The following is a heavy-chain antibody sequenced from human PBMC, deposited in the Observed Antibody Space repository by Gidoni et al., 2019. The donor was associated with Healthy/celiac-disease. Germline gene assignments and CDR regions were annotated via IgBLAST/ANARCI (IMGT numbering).Heavy chain of an antibody. V-gene: IGHV3-30*03. CDR1: GFPFRSYG. D-gene: IGHD3-10*01. Sequence: QVQLVESGGGVVQPGRSLRPPCAASGFPFRSYGLHWVRQAPGKGLEWVAVISYDGSNKYYADSVKGRFTISRDNSKNTLYLQMNSLRAEDTAVYYCARSSQSLLWFGEFKPFDYWGQGTLVTVSS. CDR2: ISYDGSNK. J-gene: IGHJ4*02. CDR3: ARSSQSLLWFGEFKPFDY.